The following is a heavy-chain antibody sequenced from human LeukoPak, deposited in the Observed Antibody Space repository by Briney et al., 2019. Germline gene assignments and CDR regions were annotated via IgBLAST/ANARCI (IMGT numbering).Heavy chain of an antibody. CDR2: ISYDGSNK. CDR1: GFTFSSYG. J-gene: IGHJ4*02. V-gene: IGHV3-30*18. D-gene: IGHD1-26*01. CDR3: AKVRSRGGSYTLFDY. Sequence: GRSLRLSCAASGFTFSSYGMHWVRQAPRKGLEWVAVISYDGSNKDYADSVKGRFTISRDNSKNTLYLQMHSLGAEDTAVYYCAKVRSRGGSYTLFDYWGQGTLVTVSS.